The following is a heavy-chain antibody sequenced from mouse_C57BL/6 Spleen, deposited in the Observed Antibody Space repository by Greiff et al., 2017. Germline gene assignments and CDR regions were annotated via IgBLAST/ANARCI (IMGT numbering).Heavy chain of an antibody. Sequence: EVQLQESGGDLVKPGGSLKLSCAASGFTFSSYGMSWVRQTPDKRLEWVATISSGGSYTYYPDSVKGRFTISRDNAKNTLYLQMSSLKSEDTAMYYCAELVSYAMDYWGQGTSVTVSS. CDR1: GFTFSSYG. J-gene: IGHJ4*01. CDR3: AELVSYAMDY. CDR2: ISSGGSYT. V-gene: IGHV5-6*01. D-gene: IGHD4-1*01.